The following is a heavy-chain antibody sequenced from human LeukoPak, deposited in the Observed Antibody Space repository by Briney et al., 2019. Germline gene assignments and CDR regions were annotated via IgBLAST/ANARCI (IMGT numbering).Heavy chain of an antibody. Sequence: GGSLRLSCAASGFTFSNYKMNWVRQAPGKGLEWVSSISRTSTYIYYPDSVKGRFTISRDNAKNSLFLQMNNLRAEDTAVYYCSRLSAMLRGPEPFYYFEYWGQGILVTVSS. CDR3: SRLSAMLRGPEPFYYFEY. CDR2: ISRTSTYI. D-gene: IGHD3-10*01. V-gene: IGHV3-21*01. J-gene: IGHJ4*02. CDR1: GFTFSNYK.